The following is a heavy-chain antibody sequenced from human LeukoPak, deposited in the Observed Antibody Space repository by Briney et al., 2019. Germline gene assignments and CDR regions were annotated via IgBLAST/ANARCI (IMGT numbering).Heavy chain of an antibody. V-gene: IGHV3-48*04. D-gene: IGHD6-13*01. J-gene: IGHJ6*02. CDR1: GFTFSSYS. Sequence: GGSLRLSCAASGFTFSSYSMNWVRQAPGKGLEGVSYISSSGSSIYYADSVKGRFTISRDNAKNSLYLQMNSLRAEDTAVYYCARDNEQLVYGTDVWGQGTTVTVSS. CDR2: ISSSGSSI. CDR3: ARDNEQLVYGTDV.